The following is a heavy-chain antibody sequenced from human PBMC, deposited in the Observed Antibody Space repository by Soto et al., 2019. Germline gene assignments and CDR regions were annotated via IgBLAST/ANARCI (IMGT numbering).Heavy chain of an antibody. D-gene: IGHD5-18*01. CDR3: ARVKTGYSYGYDY. J-gene: IGHJ4*02. Sequence: EVQLVESGGGLVQPGGSLRLSCAASGFTFSSDWMTWVRQAPGKGLEWVANIKQDGSEKYYVDSVKGRFTISRDNAKNSLYLQMNSLSAEDTAVYYCARVKTGYSYGYDYWGQGTLVTVSS. V-gene: IGHV3-7*01. CDR1: GFTFSSDW. CDR2: IKQDGSEK.